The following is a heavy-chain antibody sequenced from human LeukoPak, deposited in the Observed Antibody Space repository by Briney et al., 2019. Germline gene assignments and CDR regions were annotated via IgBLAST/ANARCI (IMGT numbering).Heavy chain of an antibody. D-gene: IGHD6-13*01. CDR1: GGSISSYY. CDR2: IYYSGST. V-gene: IGHV4-59*01. J-gene: IGHJ4*02. Sequence: SETLSLTCTVSGGSISSYYWSWIRQPPGKGLEWIGYIYYSGSTNYNPSLKSRVTISVDTSKNQFSLKLSSVTAADTAVYYCARDPVYSSSSGDDYWGQGTLVTVSS. CDR3: ARDPVYSSSSGDDY.